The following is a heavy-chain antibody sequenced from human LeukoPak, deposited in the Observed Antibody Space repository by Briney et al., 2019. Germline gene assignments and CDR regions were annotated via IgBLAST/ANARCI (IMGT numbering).Heavy chain of an antibody. CDR1: GGSISSYY. CDR2: IYTSGST. J-gene: IGHJ3*02. CDR3: ARDHPGYCSGGSCYAFDI. Sequence: SETLSLTCTVSGGSISSYYWSWIRQPAGKGLEWVGRIYTSGSTNYNPSLKSRVTMSVDTSKNQFSLKLSSVTAADTAVYYCARDHPGYCSGGSCYAFDIWGQGTMVTVSS. V-gene: IGHV4-4*07. D-gene: IGHD2-15*01.